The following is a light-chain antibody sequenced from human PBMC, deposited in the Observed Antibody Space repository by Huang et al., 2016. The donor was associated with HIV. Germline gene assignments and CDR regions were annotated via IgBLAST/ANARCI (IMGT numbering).Light chain of an antibody. CDR3: QKYGSVPRT. Sequence: DIQMTQSPSSLSASVGDRVTITCRASQDISIYLAWYQQKPGKVPNLLIYSSSTLQPWVPSRFSGRGSGTHFTLTINSLQPEDVATYYCQKYGSVPRTFGQGTKVEIK. V-gene: IGKV1-27*01. CDR1: QDISIY. CDR2: SSS. J-gene: IGKJ1*01.